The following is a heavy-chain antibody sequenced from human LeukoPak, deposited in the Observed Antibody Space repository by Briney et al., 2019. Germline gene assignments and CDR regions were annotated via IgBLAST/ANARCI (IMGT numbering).Heavy chain of an antibody. CDR1: GFTFSSHG. CDR2: ISYDGNNK. D-gene: IGHD3-22*01. CDR3: AKDSYYYDSSGYLLASYYYYGMDV. Sequence: GRSLRLSCAASGFTFSSHGMHWVRQAPGKGLEWVAVISYDGNNKYYADSVKGRFTISRDNSKNTLFLQMNSLRAEDTAVYYCAKDSYYYDSSGYLLASYYYYGMDVWGQGTTVTVSS. V-gene: IGHV3-30*18. J-gene: IGHJ6*02.